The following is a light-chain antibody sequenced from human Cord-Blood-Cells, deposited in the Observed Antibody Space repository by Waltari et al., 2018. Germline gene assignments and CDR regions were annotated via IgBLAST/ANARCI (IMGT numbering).Light chain of an antibody. J-gene: IGKJ5*01. CDR3: QQRSNWPPVT. CDR2: DPS. CDR1: QSVSSY. V-gene: IGKV3-11*01. Sequence: EIVLTQSPAPLPLSPGERATISCRASQSVSSYLAWYQQKPGQAPRLLIYDPSNRAAGIPARFSGSGSGTDFTHTISSLEPEDFAVYYCQQRSNWPPVTFGQGTRLEIK.